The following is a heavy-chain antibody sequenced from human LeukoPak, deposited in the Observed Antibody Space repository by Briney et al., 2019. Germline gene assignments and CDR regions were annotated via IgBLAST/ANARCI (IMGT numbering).Heavy chain of an antibody. Sequence: PGGSLRLSCAASGFTFSSYAMSWVRQAPGKGLEWVSAISGSGGSTYYADSVKGRFTISRDNSKNTLYLQMNSLRAEDTAVYYCARDKHRYQLLLGPLDYWGQGTLVTVSS. J-gene: IGHJ4*02. D-gene: IGHD2-2*01. CDR2: ISGSGGST. V-gene: IGHV3-23*01. CDR1: GFTFSSYA. CDR3: ARDKHRYQLLLGPLDY.